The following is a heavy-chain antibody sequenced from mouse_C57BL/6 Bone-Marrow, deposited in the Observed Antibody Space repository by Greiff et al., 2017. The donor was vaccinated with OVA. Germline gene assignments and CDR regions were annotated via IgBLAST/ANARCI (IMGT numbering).Heavy chain of an antibody. CDR3: TNVYGSSYAMDY. D-gene: IGHD1-1*01. Sequence: EVQLQQSGAELVRPGASVKLSCTASGFNIKDDYMHWVKQRPEQGLEWIGWIDPENGDTEYASKFQGKATITADTSSNTAYLQLSRLTSEDTAADYWTNVYGSSYAMDYWGQGTSVTVSS. CDR1: GFNIKDDY. V-gene: IGHV14-4*01. J-gene: IGHJ4*01. CDR2: IDPENGDT.